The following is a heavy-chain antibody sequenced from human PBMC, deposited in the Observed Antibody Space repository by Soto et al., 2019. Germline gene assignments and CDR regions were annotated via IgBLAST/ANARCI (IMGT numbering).Heavy chain of an antibody. CDR1: GGTFSSYA. J-gene: IGHJ6*02. CDR3: ARDKSGGDFRQTSRTVMDV. CDR2: IIPIFGTA. D-gene: IGHD2-21*02. V-gene: IGHV1-69*13. Sequence: GASVKVSCKASGGTFSSYAISWVRQAPGQGLEWMGGIIPIFGTANYAQKFQGRVTITADESTSTAYMELSSLRSEDTAVYYCARDKSGGDFRQTSRTVMDVWGQGTTVTVSS.